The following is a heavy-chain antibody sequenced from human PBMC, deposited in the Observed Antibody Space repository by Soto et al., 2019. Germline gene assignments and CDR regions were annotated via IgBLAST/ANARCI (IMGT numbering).Heavy chain of an antibody. CDR3: ARDYSGSIAVADLEFDY. Sequence: PGGSLRLSCAASGFTFSSYWMSWVRQAPGKGLERVANIKQDGSEKYYVDSVKGRFTISRDNAKNSLYLQMNSLRAEDTAVYYCARDYSGSIAVADLEFDYWGQGTLVTVSS. CDR2: IKQDGSEK. J-gene: IGHJ4*02. D-gene: IGHD6-19*01. V-gene: IGHV3-7*01. CDR1: GFTFSSYW.